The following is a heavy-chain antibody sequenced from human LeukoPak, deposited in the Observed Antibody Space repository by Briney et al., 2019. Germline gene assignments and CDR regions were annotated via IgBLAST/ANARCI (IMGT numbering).Heavy chain of an antibody. CDR3: AFGVRHPYYYMDV. D-gene: IGHD3-10*01. Sequence: SETLSLTCTVSGDSIDTYYWNWIRQPPGKGLEWIAHIYYTGSASYNPSLKSRATISVDTSKNQFSLSLSSVTAADTAVYYCAFGVRHPYYYMDVWGKGTTVAVSS. CDR2: IYYTGSA. V-gene: IGHV4-59*12. J-gene: IGHJ6*03. CDR1: GDSIDTYY.